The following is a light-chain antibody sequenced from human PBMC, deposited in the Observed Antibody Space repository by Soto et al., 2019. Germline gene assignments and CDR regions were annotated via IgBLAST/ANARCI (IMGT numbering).Light chain of an antibody. CDR1: SSDVGGYNY. CDR2: EVT. Sequence: QSVLTQPASVSGSPGQSITISCTGTSSDVGGYNYVSWYQQHPGKVPKLMIYEVTYRPSGVSNRFSGSKSGNTASLTISGLQAEDEADYYCSSFTSMSSLVFGGGTQLTVL. CDR3: SSFTSMSSLV. J-gene: IGLJ3*02. V-gene: IGLV2-14*01.